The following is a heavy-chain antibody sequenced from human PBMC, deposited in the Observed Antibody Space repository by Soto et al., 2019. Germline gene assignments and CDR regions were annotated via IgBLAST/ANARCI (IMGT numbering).Heavy chain of an antibody. CDR3: ARLTPPESSSWYPAWYFDL. D-gene: IGHD6-13*01. CDR2: IYYSGST. J-gene: IGHJ2*01. CDR1: GGSISSYY. V-gene: IGHV4-59*08. Sequence: QVQLQESGPGLVKPSETLSLTCTVSGGSISSYYWSWIRQPPGKGLEWIGYIYYSGSTNYNPSLKSRVTISVDTSKNQFSLKLSSVTAADTAVYYCARLTPPESSSWYPAWYFDLWGRGTLVTVSS.